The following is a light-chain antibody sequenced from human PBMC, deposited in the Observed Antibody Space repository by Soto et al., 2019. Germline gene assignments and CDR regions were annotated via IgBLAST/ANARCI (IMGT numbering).Light chain of an antibody. CDR2: GAS. J-gene: IGKJ1*01. CDR1: QSVSSSY. V-gene: IGKV3-20*01. CDR3: QQYVTSSPRT. Sequence: EIVLTQSPGTLSLSPGERATLSCRASQSVSSSYLVWYQQKPGQAPRLLIYGASIRATGIPDRFSGSGSGTDFTLTISRLEPEDFAVYYCQQYVTSSPRTFGQGTKVEIK.